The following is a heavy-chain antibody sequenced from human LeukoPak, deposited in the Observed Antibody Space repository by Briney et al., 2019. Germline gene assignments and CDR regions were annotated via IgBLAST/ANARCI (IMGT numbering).Heavy chain of an antibody. CDR3: ASISGAYYFDY. D-gene: IGHD2-21*01. J-gene: IGHJ4*02. Sequence: SETLSLTCTVSGGSISSYYWSWIRQPPGEGLEWIGYIYYSGSTNYNPSLKSRVTISVDTSKNQFSLKLSSVTAADTAVYYCASISGAYYFDYWGQGTLVTVSS. CDR2: IYYSGST. CDR1: GGSISSYY. V-gene: IGHV4-59*01.